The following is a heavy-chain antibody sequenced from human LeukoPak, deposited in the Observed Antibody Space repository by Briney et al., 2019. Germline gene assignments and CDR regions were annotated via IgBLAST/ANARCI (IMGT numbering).Heavy chain of an antibody. CDR2: INHSGST. J-gene: IGHJ3*02. V-gene: IGHV4-34*01. CDR3: ASQPDCSSTSCYDAFDI. CDR1: GGSFSGYY. Sequence: PSETLSLTCAVYGGSFSGYYWSWIRQPPGKGLEWIGEINHSGSTNYNPYLKSRVTISVDTSKNQFSLKLSSVTAADTAVYYCASQPDCSSTSCYDAFDIWGQGTMVTVSS. D-gene: IGHD2-2*01.